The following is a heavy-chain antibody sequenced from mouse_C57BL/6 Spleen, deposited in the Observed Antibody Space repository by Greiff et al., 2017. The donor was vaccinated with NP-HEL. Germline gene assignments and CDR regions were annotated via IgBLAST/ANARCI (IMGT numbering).Heavy chain of an antibody. CDR3: ATIDDYYAMDY. J-gene: IGHJ4*01. V-gene: IGHV1-82*01. Sequence: VQLQQSGPELVKPGASVKISCKASGYAFSSSWMNWVKQRPGKGLEWIGRIYPGDGDTNYNGKFKGKATLTADKSSSTAYMQLSSLTSEDSAVYFCATIDDYYAMDYWGQGTSVTVSS. CDR2: IYPGDGDT. CDR1: GYAFSSSW.